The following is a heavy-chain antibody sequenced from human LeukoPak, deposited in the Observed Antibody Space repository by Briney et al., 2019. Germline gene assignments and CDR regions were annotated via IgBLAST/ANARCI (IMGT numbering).Heavy chain of an antibody. CDR3: ANNWGYFKGL. J-gene: IGHJ4*02. V-gene: IGHV4-4*02. CDR1: GGSIGSSEW. D-gene: IGHD7-27*01. Sequence: SGTLSLTCAVSGGSIGSSEWWSWVPQPPGKGLEWIGEISLRGYTNYTPSPNSRVTISADQSRNQLSLKLTSVTAADTAIYYCANNWGYFKGLWGQGILVTVSS. CDR2: ISLRGYT.